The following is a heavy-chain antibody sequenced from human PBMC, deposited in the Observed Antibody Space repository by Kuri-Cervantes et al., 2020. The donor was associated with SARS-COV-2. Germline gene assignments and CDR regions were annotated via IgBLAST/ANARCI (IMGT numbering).Heavy chain of an antibody. CDR3: ALRGGYSYGYYFDY. Sequence: GESLKISCAASGFTFSSYAMHWVRQAPGKGLEWVAIIKYDESNKYYADSVKGRFTISRDNSKNTLYLQMNSLRAEDTAVYYCALRGGYSYGYYFDYWGQGTLVTVSS. J-gene: IGHJ4*02. CDR2: IKYDESNK. CDR1: GFTFSSYA. V-gene: IGHV3-30-3*01. D-gene: IGHD5-18*01.